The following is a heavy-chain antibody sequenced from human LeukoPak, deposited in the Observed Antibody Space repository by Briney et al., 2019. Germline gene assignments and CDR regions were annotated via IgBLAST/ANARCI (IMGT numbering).Heavy chain of an antibody. D-gene: IGHD3-10*02. J-gene: IGHJ6*04. CDR3: AELGITMIGGV. CDR2: ISSSGSTI. CDR1: GFTLSSYW. V-gene: IGHV3-48*04. Sequence: GGSLRLSCAASGFTLSSYWMNWVRQAPGKGLEWVSYISSSGSTIYYADSVEGRFTISRDNAKNSLYLQMNSLRAEDTAVYYCAELGITMIGGVWGKGTTVTISS.